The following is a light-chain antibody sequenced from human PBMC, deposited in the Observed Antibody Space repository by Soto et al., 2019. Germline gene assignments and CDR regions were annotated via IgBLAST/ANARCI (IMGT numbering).Light chain of an antibody. CDR2: EAA. V-gene: IGKV3-20*01. J-gene: IGKJ2*01. CDR3: QQFGSSPRYT. Sequence: EILLTQSPGTLSLSPGERATLSCRTSQSVGSTYLAWYQQKPGQAPRLLIYEAARRATGIPDRFSGSGSGTDFTLTIGRLEPEDFAVYYCQQFGSSPRYTFGQGTKLEI. CDR1: QSVGSTY.